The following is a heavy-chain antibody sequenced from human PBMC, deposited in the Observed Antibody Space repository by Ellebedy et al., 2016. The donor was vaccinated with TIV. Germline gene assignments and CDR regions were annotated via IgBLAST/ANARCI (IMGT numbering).Heavy chain of an antibody. J-gene: IGHJ4*02. D-gene: IGHD4-23*01. V-gene: IGHV3-64D*09. CDR2: IHNNGGST. CDR3: VPRTVVAFKC. Sequence: PGGSLRLSCSASGLTFSNYAMHWVRQAPGKGLEYVSAIHNNGGSTYYADSVKGRFTISRDHSKSSVYLQMSGLRTEDTAVYYCVPRTVVAFKCWGQGTQVTVSS. CDR1: GLTFSNYA.